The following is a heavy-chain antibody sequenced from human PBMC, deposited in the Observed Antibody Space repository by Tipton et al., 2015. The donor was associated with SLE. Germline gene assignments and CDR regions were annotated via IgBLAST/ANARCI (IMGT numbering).Heavy chain of an antibody. CDR2: FIHSETT. V-gene: IGHV4-34*12. CDR1: GASFSDYY. CDR3: AGKRPRSRAFDI. J-gene: IGHJ3*02. Sequence: TLSLTCAVDGASFSDYYWMWVRQPPGKGLEWIGEFIHSETTNYNPSLKSRVTISVDTSKNELSLRMTSVTAADTAVYYCAGKRPRSRAFDIWGQGTMVTVSS. D-gene: IGHD1-1*01.